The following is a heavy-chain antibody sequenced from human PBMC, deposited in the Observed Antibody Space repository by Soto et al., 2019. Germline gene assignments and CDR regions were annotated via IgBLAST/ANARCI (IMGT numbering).Heavy chain of an antibody. J-gene: IGHJ4*02. CDR3: AIEEWWRVEF. CDR2: IKPDGSES. CDR1: GFTFSRHY. Sequence: EVQLAESGGGLVQPGGSLRLSCVASGFTFSRHYMTWVRQAPGKGLESVAKIKPDGSESYYVDSVRGRFTFSKDNAKNSLSLQMNSLRDEDTSLYYCAIEEWWRVEFWGQGTLVNVSS. V-gene: IGHV3-7*01. D-gene: IGHD2-15*01.